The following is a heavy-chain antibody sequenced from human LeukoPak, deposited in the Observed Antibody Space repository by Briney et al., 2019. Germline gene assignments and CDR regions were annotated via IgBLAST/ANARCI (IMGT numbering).Heavy chain of an antibody. Sequence: ASVKVSCKASGYTFTSYDINWVRQATGQGLEWMGWMNPNSGNTGYAQKFQGRVTMTRNTSISTAYMELSSLRSEDTAVYYCARWDCRGGSCYSRTYYYGMDVWGQGTTVTVSS. D-gene: IGHD2-15*01. CDR3: ARWDCRGGSCYSRTYYYGMDV. V-gene: IGHV1-8*01. J-gene: IGHJ6*02. CDR2: MNPNSGNT. CDR1: GYTFTSYD.